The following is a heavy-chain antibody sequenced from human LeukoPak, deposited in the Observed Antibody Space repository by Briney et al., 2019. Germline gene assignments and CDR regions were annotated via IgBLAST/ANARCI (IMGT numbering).Heavy chain of an antibody. CDR2: INSRSNDI. Sequence: KPGGSLRLSCVASGFSFSDYSMNWVRQAPGKGLEWVSSINSRSNDIYYADSVKGRFTISRDNAKYTLYLQMNSLRAEDTAVYYCARDGSSRGPQYYYYYYYMDVWGKGTTVTVSS. J-gene: IGHJ6*03. V-gene: IGHV3-21*01. CDR3: ARDGSSRGPQYYYYYYYMDV. D-gene: IGHD6-13*01. CDR1: GFSFSDYS.